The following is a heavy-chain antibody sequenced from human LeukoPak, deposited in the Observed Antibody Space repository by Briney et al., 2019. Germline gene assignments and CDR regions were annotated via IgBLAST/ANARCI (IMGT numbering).Heavy chain of an antibody. D-gene: IGHD3-10*01. J-gene: IGHJ6*04. CDR2: IISSSNTI. CDR3: ARAVGHGSGSPRMDV. Sequence: GGSLRLSCAVSGFTFSTHSMNWVRQAPGKGMEWVSYIISSSNTIYYADSVKGRFTISRDNAKNSLYLQMNSLRAEDTAVYYCARAVGHGSGSPRMDVWGKGTTVTVSS. CDR1: GFTFSTHS. V-gene: IGHV3-48*01.